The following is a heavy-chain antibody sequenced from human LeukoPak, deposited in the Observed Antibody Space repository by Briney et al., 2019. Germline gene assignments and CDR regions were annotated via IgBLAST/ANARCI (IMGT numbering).Heavy chain of an antibody. D-gene: IGHD6-19*01. CDR3: AREKAKGGSGWYSLDY. CDR2: IYYSGST. J-gene: IGHJ4*02. V-gene: IGHV4-39*07. Sequence: SETLSLTCTVSGGSISSSSYYWGWIRQPPGKGLEWIGSIYYSGSTYYNPSLKSRVAMSVDTSKNQFSLNLSSVTAADTAVYYCAREKAKGGSGWYSLDYWGQGTLVTVSS. CDR1: GGSISSSSYY.